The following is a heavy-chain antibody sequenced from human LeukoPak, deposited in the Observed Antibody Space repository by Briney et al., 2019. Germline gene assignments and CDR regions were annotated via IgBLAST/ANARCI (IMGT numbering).Heavy chain of an antibody. Sequence: SGTLSLTCAVYGGSFSGYYWSWIRQPPGKGLEWIGYIYYSGSTNYNPSLKSRVTISVDTSKNQFSLKLSSVTAADTAVYYCAREAHCSGGSCWFDPWGQGTLVTVSS. CDR2: IYYSGST. CDR1: GGSFSGYY. V-gene: IGHV4-59*01. D-gene: IGHD2-15*01. CDR3: AREAHCSGGSCWFDP. J-gene: IGHJ5*02.